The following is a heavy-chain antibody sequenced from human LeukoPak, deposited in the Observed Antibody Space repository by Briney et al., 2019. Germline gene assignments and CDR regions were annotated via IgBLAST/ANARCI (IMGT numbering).Heavy chain of an antibody. CDR1: GFTFSSYG. Sequence: GRSLRLSCAASGFTFSSYGMHWVRQAPGKGLEWVAVISNDGSNKYYADSVKGRFTISRDNSKTTLFLQMNSLKTEDTAVYYCATGGRSGVALEQWGQGTLVTVSS. V-gene: IGHV3-30*03. CDR2: ISNDGSNK. CDR3: ATGGRSGVALEQ. D-gene: IGHD3-3*01. J-gene: IGHJ4*02.